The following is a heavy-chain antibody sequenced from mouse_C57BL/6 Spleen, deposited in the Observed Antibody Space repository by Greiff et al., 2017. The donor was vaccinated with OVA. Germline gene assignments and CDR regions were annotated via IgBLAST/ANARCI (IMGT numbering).Heavy chain of an antibody. V-gene: IGHV1-42*01. J-gene: IGHJ4*01. Sequence: EVQLQQSGPELVKPGASVKISCKASGYSFTGYYMNWVKQSPEKSLEWIGEINPSTGGTTYNQKFKAKATLTVDKSSSTAYMQLKSLTSEDSAVYYCARVHYGSSYDYAMDDWGQGTSVTVSS. D-gene: IGHD1-1*01. CDR3: ARVHYGSSYDYAMDD. CDR1: GYSFTGYY. CDR2: INPSTGGT.